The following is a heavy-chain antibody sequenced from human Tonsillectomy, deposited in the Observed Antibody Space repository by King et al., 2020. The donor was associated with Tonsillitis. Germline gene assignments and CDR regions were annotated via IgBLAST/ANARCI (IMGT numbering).Heavy chain of an antibody. J-gene: IGHJ4*02. CDR2: NYYSGST. D-gene: IGHD3-9*01. Sequence: QLQESGPGLVKPSETLSLTCTVSGCSSSSSSDYCGWIRQPPGEGLAWIGSNYYSGSTYYHPSLKSRVTISVDTSKNQFSLKLSSVTAADTAVYYCAVYDILTGYFDYWGQGTLVTVSS. CDR1: GCSSSSSSDY. CDR3: AVYDILTGYFDY. V-gene: IGHV4-39*01.